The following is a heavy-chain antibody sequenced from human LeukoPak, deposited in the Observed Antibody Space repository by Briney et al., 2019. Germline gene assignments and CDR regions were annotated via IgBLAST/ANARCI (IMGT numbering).Heavy chain of an antibody. Sequence: GGSLRLSCAASGFTFSSFAMSWVRQAPGKGLEWVSTISSGGGSTYYADSVRGRFTISRDNSKNTVFLQMNSLRAEDTAVYYCAKDIYGYYEYYLDYWGQGTLVTVSS. CDR1: GFTFSSFA. D-gene: IGHD4-17*01. J-gene: IGHJ4*02. V-gene: IGHV3-23*01. CDR2: ISSGGGST. CDR3: AKDIYGYYEYYLDY.